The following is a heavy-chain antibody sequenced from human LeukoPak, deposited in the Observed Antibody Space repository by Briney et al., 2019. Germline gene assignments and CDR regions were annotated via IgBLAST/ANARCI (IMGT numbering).Heavy chain of an antibody. V-gene: IGHV3-66*01. CDR3: ARVSGYSYHGFDP. CDR1: GFTVSSNY. J-gene: IGHJ5*02. CDR2: IYSGGST. Sequence: PGGSLRLSCAASGFTVSSNYMSWVRQAPGKGLEWVSVIYSGGSTYYADSVKGRFTIFRDNSKNTLYLQMNSLRAEDTAVYYCARVSGYSYHGFDPWGQGTLVTVSS. D-gene: IGHD5-18*01.